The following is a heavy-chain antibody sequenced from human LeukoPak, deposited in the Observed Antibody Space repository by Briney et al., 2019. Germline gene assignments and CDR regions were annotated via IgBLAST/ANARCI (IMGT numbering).Heavy chain of an antibody. CDR3: AGAGGELGAFDI. CDR1: GGSISSGGYY. CDR2: IYYSGST. D-gene: IGHD1-26*01. V-gene: IGHV4-61*08. J-gene: IGHJ3*02. Sequence: SQTLSLTCSVAGGSISSGGYYWAWIRQPPGKGLEWIGYIYYSGSTNYNPSLKSRVTMSVDTSKNQFSLKLSSVTAADTAVYYCAGAGGELGAFDIWGQGTMVTVSS.